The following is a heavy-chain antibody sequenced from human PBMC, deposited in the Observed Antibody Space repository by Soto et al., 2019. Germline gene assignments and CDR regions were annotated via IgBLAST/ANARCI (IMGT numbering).Heavy chain of an antibody. Sequence: GGSLRLSCAASGFTFSSYGMHWVRQAPGKGLEWVAVISYDGSNKYYADSVKGRFTISRDNSKNTLYLQMNSLRAEDTAVYYCAKDHNYDSSGYYFDYWGQGTLVTVSS. CDR3: AKDHNYDSSGYYFDY. V-gene: IGHV3-30*18. D-gene: IGHD3-22*01. J-gene: IGHJ4*02. CDR1: GFTFSSYG. CDR2: ISYDGSNK.